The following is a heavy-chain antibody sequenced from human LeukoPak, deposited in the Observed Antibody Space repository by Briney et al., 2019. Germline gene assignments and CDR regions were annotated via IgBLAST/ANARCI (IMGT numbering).Heavy chain of an antibody. J-gene: IGHJ6*03. CDR3: ARVRRVVVVTGYYYYYMDV. V-gene: IGHV4-34*01. Sequence: SETLSLTCAVYGGSFSGYYWSWIRQPPGKGLEWLGEINHSGSTNYNPSLKSRVTISVDTSKNQFSLKLSSVTAADTAVYYCARVRRVVVVTGYYYYYMDVWGKGTTVTISS. D-gene: IGHD3-22*01. CDR1: GGSFSGYY. CDR2: INHSGST.